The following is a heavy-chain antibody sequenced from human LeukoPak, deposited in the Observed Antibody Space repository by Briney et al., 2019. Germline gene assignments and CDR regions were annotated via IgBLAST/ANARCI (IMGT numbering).Heavy chain of an antibody. CDR1: GASISSYY. Sequence: SETLSLTCTVSGASISSYYWSWIRQPAGKGLEWIGRIYVSGSTTYNPSLESRVTMSLDTSKNQISLKVSSVTAADTAVYYCARDSGTTGEVKFDPWGQGTLVTVSS. D-gene: IGHD1-7*01. CDR3: ARDSGTTGEVKFDP. V-gene: IGHV4-4*07. J-gene: IGHJ5*02. CDR2: IYVSGST.